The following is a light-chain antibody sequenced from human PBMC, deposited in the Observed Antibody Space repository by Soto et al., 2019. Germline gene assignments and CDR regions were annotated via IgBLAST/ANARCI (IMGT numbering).Light chain of an antibody. V-gene: IGLV2-11*01. CDR3: CSYAGSYSYV. CDR2: DVT. CDR1: SSDVGGYNY. Sequence: QSVLTQPRSVSGSPGQSVAISCTGTSSDVGGYNYVSWYQQHPGKAPKLMIYDVTKRPSGVPDRFSASKSGNTASLTISGLQADDEADYYCCSYAGSYSYVFGTGTKDTVL. J-gene: IGLJ1*01.